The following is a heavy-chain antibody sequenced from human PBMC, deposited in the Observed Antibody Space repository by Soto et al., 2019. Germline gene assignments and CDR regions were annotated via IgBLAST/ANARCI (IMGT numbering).Heavy chain of an antibody. CDR3: ARSQGGSSSLDIYYYYYYGMDV. D-gene: IGHD2-15*01. CDR2: IIPIFGTA. CDR1: GGTFSSYA. V-gene: IGHV1-69*01. Sequence: QVQLVQSGAEVKKPGSSVKVSCKAPGGTFSSYAISWVRQAPGQGREWMGGIIPIFGTANYVQKFQGRVTITADESTSTGYMELSSLRSEDTAVYYCARSQGGSSSLDIYYYYYYGMDVWGQGTTVTVSS. J-gene: IGHJ6*02.